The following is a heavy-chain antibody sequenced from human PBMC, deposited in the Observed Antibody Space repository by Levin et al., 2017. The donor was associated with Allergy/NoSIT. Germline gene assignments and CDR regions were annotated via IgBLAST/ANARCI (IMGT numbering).Heavy chain of an antibody. CDR3: ARDLSLDYYDTSGYSFDF. V-gene: IGHV3-21*01. CDR2: ISSSGAYI. Sequence: GGSLRLSCAASGFTFSSCSMNWVRQAPGKGLEWVSSISSSGAYIYYADSVKGRFTISRDNAKNSLYLKMNSLRAEDTAVYYCARDLSLDYYDTSGYSFDFWGQGSLVIVSS. D-gene: IGHD3-22*01. CDR1: GFTFSSCS. J-gene: IGHJ4*02.